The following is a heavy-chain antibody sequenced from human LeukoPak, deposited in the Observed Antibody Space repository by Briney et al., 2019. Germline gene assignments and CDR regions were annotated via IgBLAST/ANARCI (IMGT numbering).Heavy chain of an antibody. CDR1: GFTFSSYA. CDR2: ISYDGSNK. V-gene: IGHV3-30*04. J-gene: IGHJ4*02. CDR3: AKGADYYDSSGHIDY. D-gene: IGHD3-22*01. Sequence: GGSLRLSCAASGFTFSSYAMHWVRQAPGKGLEWVAVISYDGSNKYYADSVKGRFTISRDNSKNTLYLQMNSLRAKDTAVYYCAKGADYYDSSGHIDYWGQGTLVTVSS.